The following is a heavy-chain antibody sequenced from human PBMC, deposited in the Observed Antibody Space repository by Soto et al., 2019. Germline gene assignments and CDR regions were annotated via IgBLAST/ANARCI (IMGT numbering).Heavy chain of an antibody. J-gene: IGHJ5*02. V-gene: IGHV1-8*01. CDR1: GYTFTSYD. D-gene: IGHD6-13*01. CDR2: MNPDSGHT. Sequence: ASVKVSCKASGYTFTSYDINWVRQATGQGPERMGWMNPDSGHTGYARKFRDRISMTGNTSITTAYMEQTSLRSDDTAIYYCARGRVRYSRPNYFDPWGRGTLVTVSS. CDR3: ARGRVRYSRPNYFDP.